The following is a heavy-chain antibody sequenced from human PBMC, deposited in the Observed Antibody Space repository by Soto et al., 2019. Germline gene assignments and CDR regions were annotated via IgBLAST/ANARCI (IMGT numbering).Heavy chain of an antibody. D-gene: IGHD6-19*01. Sequence: XSVKVSCKASVYTFTSYDINWVRQATGQGLEWMGWMNPNSGNTGYAQKFQGRVTMTRNTSISTAYMELSSLRSEDTAVYYCARWGSSGWYDYYYYGMDVWGQGTTVTVSS. V-gene: IGHV1-8*01. CDR2: MNPNSGNT. CDR1: VYTFTSYD. J-gene: IGHJ6*02. CDR3: ARWGSSGWYDYYYYGMDV.